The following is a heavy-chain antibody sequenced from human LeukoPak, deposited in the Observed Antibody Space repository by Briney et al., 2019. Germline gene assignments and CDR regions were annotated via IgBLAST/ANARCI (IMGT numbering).Heavy chain of an antibody. CDR1: GYTFTSYD. CDR2: MNPNSGNT. CDR3: ARSIAAAGTSETY. D-gene: IGHD6-13*01. Sequence: ASVKVSCKASGYTFTSYDINWVRQATGQGHEWMGWMNPNSGNTGYAQKFQGRVTMTRNTSISTAYMELSSLRSEDTAVYYCARSIAAAGTSETYWGQGTLVTVSS. V-gene: IGHV1-8*01. J-gene: IGHJ4*02.